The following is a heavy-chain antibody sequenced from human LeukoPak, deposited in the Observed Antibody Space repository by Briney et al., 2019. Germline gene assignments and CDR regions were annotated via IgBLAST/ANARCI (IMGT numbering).Heavy chain of an antibody. J-gene: IGHJ4*02. CDR1: SGSFSGYY. CDR2: INHSGST. CDR3: ASQKYYYDSSGYHFHDPFDY. Sequence: SETLSLTCAVYSGSFSGYYWSWIRQPPGKGLEWIGEINHSGSTNYNPSLNSRVTISVDTSKNQFSLKLSSVTAADTAVYYCASQKYYYDSSGYHFHDPFDYWGQGTLVTVSS. D-gene: IGHD3-22*01. V-gene: IGHV4-34*01.